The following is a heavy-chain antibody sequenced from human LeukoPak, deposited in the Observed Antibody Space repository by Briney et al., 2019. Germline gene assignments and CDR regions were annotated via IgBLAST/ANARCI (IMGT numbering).Heavy chain of an antibody. CDR1: GGTFSSYA. J-gene: IGHJ4*02. CDR2: IIPIFGTA. Sequence: GASVKVSCKASGGTFSSYAISWVRQAPGQGLEWMGGIIPIFGTANYAQKFQGRVTMTRDTSISTAYMELSRLRSDDTAVYYCAREGYYGSGSYYDYWGQGTLVTVSS. V-gene: IGHV1-69*05. CDR3: AREGYYGSGSYYDY. D-gene: IGHD3-10*01.